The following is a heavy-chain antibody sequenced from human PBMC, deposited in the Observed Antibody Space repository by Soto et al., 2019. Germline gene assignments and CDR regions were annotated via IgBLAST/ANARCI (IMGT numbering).Heavy chain of an antibody. Sequence: QVQLVQSGAEVKKPGSSVKVSCKASGGTFSSYAISWVRQAPGQGLEWMGGIIPIFGTANYAQKFQGRVTITADESTSTAYMELSSLRSEDTAVYYCARERVTIFGVVIDYYYGMDVWGQGTTVTVSS. J-gene: IGHJ6*02. V-gene: IGHV1-69*01. D-gene: IGHD3-3*01. CDR2: IIPIFGTA. CDR1: GGTFSSYA. CDR3: ARERVTIFGVVIDYYYGMDV.